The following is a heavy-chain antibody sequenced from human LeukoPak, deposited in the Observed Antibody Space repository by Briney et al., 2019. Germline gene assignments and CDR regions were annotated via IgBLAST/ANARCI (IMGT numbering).Heavy chain of an antibody. CDR1: GGSITSDGHY. J-gene: IGHJ4*02. V-gene: IGHV4-39*01. Sequence: SETLSLTCNVSGGSITSDGHYLDWIRQPPGKGLEWIRTIYYSGSTYYNPSLKSRVTTSIDTSKNQFSLKLTSVTAADTAVYFCARRRAGSDYNDYWGQGTLVTVSS. D-gene: IGHD4-11*01. CDR3: ARRRAGSDYNDY. CDR2: IYYSGST.